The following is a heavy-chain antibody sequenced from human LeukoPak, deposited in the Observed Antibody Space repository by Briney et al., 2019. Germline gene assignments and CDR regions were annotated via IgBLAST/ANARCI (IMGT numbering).Heavy chain of an antibody. V-gene: IGHV3-30*18. D-gene: IGHD2-15*01. CDR3: AKILGYCSGGSCLFDY. J-gene: IGHJ4*02. CDR2: ISYDGSNK. CDR1: GFTFSSYG. Sequence: PGRSLRLSCAAPGFTFSSYGMHWVRQAPGKGLEWVAVISYDGSNKYYADSVKGRFTISRDNSKNTLYLQMNSLRAEDTAVYYCAKILGYCSGGSCLFDYWGQGTLVTVSS.